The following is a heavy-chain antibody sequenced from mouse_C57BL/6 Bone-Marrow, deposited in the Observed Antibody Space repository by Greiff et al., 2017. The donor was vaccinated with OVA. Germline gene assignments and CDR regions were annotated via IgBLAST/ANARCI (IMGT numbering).Heavy chain of an antibody. CDR3: ARRGIRRVYAMDY. CDR1: GYTFTSYW. D-gene: IGHD2-12*01. CDR2: IYPGSGCT. J-gene: IGHJ4*01. Sequence: QVQLQQSGAELVKPGASVKMSCKASGYTFTSYWITWVKQRPGQGLEWIGDIYPGSGCTNYNEKLKGKATLTVDTSSSTAYMQLSSLTSEDSAVYYCARRGIRRVYAMDYWGQGTSVTVSS. V-gene: IGHV1-55*01.